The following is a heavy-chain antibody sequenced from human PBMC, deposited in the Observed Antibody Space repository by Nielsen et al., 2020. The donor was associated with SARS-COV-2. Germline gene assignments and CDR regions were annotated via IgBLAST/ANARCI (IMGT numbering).Heavy chain of an antibody. Sequence: ASVKVSCKASGYPFTRYYMNWVRQSPGQGLEWMGGLHPSSYDTTYAQKFQDRVTLTRETSTKTAYMELISLRSEDTAVYYCARTLTAAPDAFDVWGQGTKVTVTS. V-gene: IGHV1-46*01. CDR3: ARTLTAAPDAFDV. CDR1: GYPFTRYY. J-gene: IGHJ3*01. CDR2: LHPSSYDT. D-gene: IGHD6-13*01.